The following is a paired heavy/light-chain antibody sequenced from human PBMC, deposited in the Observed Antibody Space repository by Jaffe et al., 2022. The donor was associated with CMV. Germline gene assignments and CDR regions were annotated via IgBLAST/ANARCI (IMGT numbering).Heavy chain of an antibody. CDR1: GGSVSSGSDH. CDR3: ARRLAVAGHWYFDL. Sequence: QLQLQESGPGLVKPSETLSLTCTVSGGSVSSGSDHWAWIRQPPGKGPEWIGDIYSSGSTYLSPSLQSRLTISADTSRDQFSLQLRSVTAADTAVYYCARRLAVAGHWYFDLWGRGTLVTVSS. V-gene: IGHV4-39*01. D-gene: IGHD6-19*01. J-gene: IGHJ2*01. CDR2: IYSSGST.
Light chain of an antibody. J-gene: IGKJ4*01. Sequence: DIQMTQSPSSLSASVGDRVTITCRASQAINLYLAWFQQKPGKAPKALIYAASTLQSGVPSKFSGSGSGTDFTLTISSLQTEDSATYYCQQYRTYPLTFGGGTKVEIK. CDR2: AAS. CDR3: QQYRTYPLT. CDR1: QAINLY. V-gene: IGKV1-16*02.